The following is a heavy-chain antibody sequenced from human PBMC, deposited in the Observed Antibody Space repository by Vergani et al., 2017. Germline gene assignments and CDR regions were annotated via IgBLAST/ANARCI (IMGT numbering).Heavy chain of an antibody. J-gene: IGHJ6*01. CDR1: GSTFSRYG. CDR2: ISYDGSNN. V-gene: IGHV3-30*18. D-gene: IGHD6-13*01. Sequence: QLQLVVSGGGVVQPGRSLRLSCAASGSTFSRYGMHWVRQAPGKGLGWVAVISYDGSNNYYAHSVEGRFTVARENSKNALCLQMSGLSSEETAVYYCAEGLSSSWRRYYYYGMDVWGQGTTVTVSS. CDR3: AEGLSSSWRRYYYYGMDV.